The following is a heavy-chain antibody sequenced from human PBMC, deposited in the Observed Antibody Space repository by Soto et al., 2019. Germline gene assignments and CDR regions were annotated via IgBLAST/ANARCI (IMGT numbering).Heavy chain of an antibody. J-gene: IGHJ4*01. CDR1: GFTFGRHA. V-gene: IGHV3-23*01. CDR3: VKRPVTGYHFED. Sequence: EVQLLESGGGLVQPGGSLRLSCAASGFTFGRHAMRWVRQGPAMGLEWVSTISDGGGSTYYADSVKGRFTISRDNSQNTLFLQMNNLRAEDTAVYYCVKRPVTGYHFEDWGQGTLVTVSS. CDR2: ISDGGGST. D-gene: IGHD2-21*02.